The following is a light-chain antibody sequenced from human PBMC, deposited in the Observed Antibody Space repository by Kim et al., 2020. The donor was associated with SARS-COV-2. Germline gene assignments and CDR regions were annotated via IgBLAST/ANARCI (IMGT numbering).Light chain of an antibody. CDR1: QSVSSSY. Sequence: EIVLTQSPGTLSLSPGERATLSCRASQSVSSSYLAWYQQKPGQAPRLLIYGASSRATGIPDRFSGSGSGTDFTLTISRLEPEDFAVYYCQQYGSAPQWTFGPRATGYIK. V-gene: IGKV3-20*01. CDR3: QQYGSAPQWT. CDR2: GAS. J-gene: IGKJ3*01.